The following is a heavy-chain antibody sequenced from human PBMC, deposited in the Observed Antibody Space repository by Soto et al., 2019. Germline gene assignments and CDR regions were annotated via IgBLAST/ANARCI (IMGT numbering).Heavy chain of an antibody. Sequence: GGSLRLSCAASGFTFSSYGMHWVRQAPGKGLEWVAVISYDGSNKYYADSVKGRFTISRDSSKNTLYLQMNSLRAEDTAVYYCAKGPMVRGVIIPTSNYYYYYGMDVWGQGTTVTVS. V-gene: IGHV3-30*18. CDR3: AKGPMVRGVIIPTSNYYYYYGMDV. J-gene: IGHJ6*02. D-gene: IGHD3-10*01. CDR1: GFTFSSYG. CDR2: ISYDGSNK.